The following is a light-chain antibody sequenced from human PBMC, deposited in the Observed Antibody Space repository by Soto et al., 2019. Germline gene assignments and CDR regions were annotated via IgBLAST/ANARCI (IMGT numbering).Light chain of an antibody. CDR1: NTDVGGYNY. CDR2: EVR. Sequence: QSALTQPASVSGSPGQSITVSCTGTNTDVGGYNYVSWYQHRPGKAPRLMIYEVRNRLSGVSNRFSGSKSGNTASLTISGLQSEDEADYYCSAWDNSLNGYVFGPGTKVTVL. J-gene: IGLJ1*01. CDR3: SAWDNSLNGYV. V-gene: IGLV2-14*01.